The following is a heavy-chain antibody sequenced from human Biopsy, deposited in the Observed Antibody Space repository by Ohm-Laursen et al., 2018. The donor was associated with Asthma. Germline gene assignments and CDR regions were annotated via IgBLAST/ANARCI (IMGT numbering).Heavy chain of an antibody. CDR3: ARGDSSNWSHYYFDY. J-gene: IGHJ4*02. Sequence: SLRLSCSASGFTFRHYALHWVRQAPGKGLEWVAFILSDGGEPSYADSVKGRFSISRDNSKSTVYLQMNSLRAEDTAVYYCARGDSSNWSHYYFDYWGQGTLVTVSS. CDR1: GFTFRHYA. CDR2: ILSDGGEP. V-gene: IGHV3-33*01. D-gene: IGHD3-22*01.